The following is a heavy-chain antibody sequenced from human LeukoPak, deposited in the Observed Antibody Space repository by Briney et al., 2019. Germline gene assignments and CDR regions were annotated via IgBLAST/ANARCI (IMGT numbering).Heavy chain of an antibody. J-gene: IGHJ4*02. CDR1: GFTFSSYG. CDR2: ISYDGSNK. Sequence: GRSLRLSCAASGFTFSSYGMHWVRQAPGKGLEWVAVISYDGSNKYYADSVKGRFTISRDNSKNTLYLQMNSLRAEDTAVYYCAKDVRLWFGETAFDYWGQGTLVTVSS. CDR3: AKDVRLWFGETAFDY. V-gene: IGHV3-30*18. D-gene: IGHD3-10*01.